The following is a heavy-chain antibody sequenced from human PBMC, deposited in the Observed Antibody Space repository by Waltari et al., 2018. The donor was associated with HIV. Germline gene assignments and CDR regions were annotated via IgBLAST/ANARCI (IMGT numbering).Heavy chain of an antibody. V-gene: IGHV1-8*01. D-gene: IGHD3-16*02. J-gene: IGHJ4*02. CDR1: GYTFTSYD. Sequence: QVQLVQSGAEVKKPGASVKVSCKAFGYTFTSYDINWVRQATGQGLEWMGWMNPNSGNTGYAQKFQGRVTMTRNTSISTAYMELISLRSEDTAVYYCARGYDYVWGSYRYWVDYWGQGTLVTVSS. CDR3: ARGYDYVWGSYRYWVDY. CDR2: MNPNSGNT.